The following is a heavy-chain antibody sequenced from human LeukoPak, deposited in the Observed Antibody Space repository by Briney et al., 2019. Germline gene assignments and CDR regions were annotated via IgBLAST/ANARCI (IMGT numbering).Heavy chain of an antibody. D-gene: IGHD5-18*01. Sequence: ASVKVSCKASGYTFTSYYMHWVRQAPGQGLAWMGIINPSGGTTSYAQKLQGRVTMTTDTSTSTAYMELRSLRPDDTAVYYCARAGVQLWSSVDYWGQGTLVTVSS. CDR3: ARAGVQLWSSVDY. CDR1: GYTFTSYY. CDR2: INPSGGTT. J-gene: IGHJ4*02. V-gene: IGHV1-46*01.